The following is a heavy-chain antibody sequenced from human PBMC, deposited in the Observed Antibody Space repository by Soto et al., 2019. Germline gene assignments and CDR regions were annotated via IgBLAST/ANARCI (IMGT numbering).Heavy chain of an antibody. Sequence: EVQLVESGGGLIQPGGSLRLSCVVSGFTVSSANYMSWVRQAPGKGLEWVSVIYSAGTTYYADSVKGRFTISRDNSKNALELQMNSLRAEETAVYYCHGYGYWGQGTLVTVSS. CDR3: HGYGY. V-gene: IGHV3-53*01. CDR1: GFTVSSANY. D-gene: IGHD5-12*01. J-gene: IGHJ4*02. CDR2: IYSAGTT.